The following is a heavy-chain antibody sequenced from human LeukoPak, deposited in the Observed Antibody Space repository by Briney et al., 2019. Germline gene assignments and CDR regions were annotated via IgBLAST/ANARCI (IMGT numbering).Heavy chain of an antibody. D-gene: IGHD5-24*01. J-gene: IGHJ4*02. V-gene: IGHV3-53*01. CDR2: IYSGGST. CDR3: ARGRRDGYNPRGYYFDY. CDR1: GFTVSSNY. Sequence: GGSLRLSCAASGFTVSSNYMSWVRQAPGKGLEWVSVIYSGGSTYYADSVKGRFTISRDNSKNTLYLQKNSPRAEDTAVYYCARGRRDGYNPRGYYFDYWGQGTLVTVSS.